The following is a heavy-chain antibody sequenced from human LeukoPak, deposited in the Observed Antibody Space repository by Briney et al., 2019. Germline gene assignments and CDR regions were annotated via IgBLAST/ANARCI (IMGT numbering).Heavy chain of an antibody. CDR1: GFSVSGTL. J-gene: IGHJ5*02. Sequence: GGSLRLSCTASGFSVSGTLMDWVRQAPGKGLEWVSVIYNDDRTVYTDSVKGRFAISRDSSKNTVYLQMNSLRPDDSAVYYCTRDRARTQSWVEFDLWGRGTLVTVSS. D-gene: IGHD4-11*01. CDR2: IYNDDRT. CDR3: TRDRARTQSWVEFDL. V-gene: IGHV3-53*05.